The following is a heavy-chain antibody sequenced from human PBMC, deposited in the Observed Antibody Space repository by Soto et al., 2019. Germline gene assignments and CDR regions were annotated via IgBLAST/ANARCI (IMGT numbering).Heavy chain of an antibody. Sequence: SETLSLTCTVSGGSISSSSYYWGWIRQPPGKGLEWIGSIYYSGSTYYNPSLKSRVTISVDTSKNQFSLKLSSVTAADTAVYYCARQAKVTIFGVVIADWFDPWGQGTLVTVSS. V-gene: IGHV4-39*01. D-gene: IGHD3-3*01. CDR3: ARQAKVTIFGVVIADWFDP. CDR1: GGSISSSSYY. CDR2: IYYSGST. J-gene: IGHJ5*02.